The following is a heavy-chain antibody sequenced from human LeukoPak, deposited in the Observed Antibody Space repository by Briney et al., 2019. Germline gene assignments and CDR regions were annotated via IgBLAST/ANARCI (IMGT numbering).Heavy chain of an antibody. Sequence: PGRSLRLSCAASGFTFSSYGMHWVRQAPGKGLEWVAVISYDGSNKYYAHSVKGRFTISRDNSKNTLYLQMNTLRAEDTAVYYCAKALSVYNTPWSGGPTDYWGQGTLVTVSS. D-gene: IGHD5/OR15-5a*01. CDR2: ISYDGSNK. CDR3: AKALSVYNTPWSGGPTDY. CDR1: GFTFSSYG. J-gene: IGHJ4*02. V-gene: IGHV3-30*18.